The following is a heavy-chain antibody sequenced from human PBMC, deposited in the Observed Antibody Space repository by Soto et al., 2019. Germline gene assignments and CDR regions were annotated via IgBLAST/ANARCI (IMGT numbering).Heavy chain of an antibody. D-gene: IGHD6-13*01. CDR2: INHSGST. J-gene: IGHJ6*02. Sequence: QVQLQQWGAGLLKPSETLSLTCAVYGGSFSGYYWSWIRQPPGKGLEWIGEINHSGSTNYNPSLRSRVTISVDTYKNQFSLKLSSVPAADTAVYYCARDKARLGGSSWYTPRGYYGMDVWGQGTTVTVSS. V-gene: IGHV4-34*01. CDR3: ARDKARLGGSSWYTPRGYYGMDV. CDR1: GGSFSGYY.